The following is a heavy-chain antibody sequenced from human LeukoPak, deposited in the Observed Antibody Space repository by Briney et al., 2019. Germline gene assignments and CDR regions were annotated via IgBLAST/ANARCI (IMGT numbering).Heavy chain of an antibody. J-gene: IGHJ2*01. D-gene: IGHD6-19*01. Sequence: SVKVSCKAPGGTFSSYAISWVRQAPGQGLEWMGGIIPIFGTANYAQKFQGRVTITADESTSTAYMELSSLRSEDTAVYYCARATHKYSSGWYLGPNSKNWYFDLWGRGTLVTVSS. V-gene: IGHV1-69*13. CDR1: GGTFSSYA. CDR3: ARATHKYSSGWYLGPNSKNWYFDL. CDR2: IIPIFGTA.